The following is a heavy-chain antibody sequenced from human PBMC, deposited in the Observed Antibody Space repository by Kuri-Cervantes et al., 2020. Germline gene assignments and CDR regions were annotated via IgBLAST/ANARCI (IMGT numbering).Heavy chain of an antibody. J-gene: IGHJ1*01. Sequence: GESLKISCVVSGFTFSSYGMHWVRQAPGKGLEWVAVISYDGTNKYCADSVKGRFTISRDNSKNTLYMQMNSLRSEDTAVYYCARVSWNLQGGGYFQHWGQGTLVTVSS. CDR2: ISYDGTNK. CDR1: GFTFSSYG. D-gene: IGHD1-1*01. V-gene: IGHV3-30*03. CDR3: ARVSWNLQGGGYFQH.